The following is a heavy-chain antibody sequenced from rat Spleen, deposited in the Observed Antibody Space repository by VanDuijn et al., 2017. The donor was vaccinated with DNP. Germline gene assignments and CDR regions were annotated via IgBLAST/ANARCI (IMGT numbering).Heavy chain of an antibody. CDR3: ARWGDYFDY. V-gene: IGHV3-1*01. CDR1: GYSITSSY. CDR2: ISYSGST. Sequence: EVQLQESGPGLVKPSQSLSLTCSVTGYSITSSYRWNWIRKFPGNKMEWIGHISYSGSTRYNPSLKSRISITRDTSKNQFFLQLNSVTTEDTATYYCARWGDYFDYWGQGVMVTVSS. J-gene: IGHJ2*01.